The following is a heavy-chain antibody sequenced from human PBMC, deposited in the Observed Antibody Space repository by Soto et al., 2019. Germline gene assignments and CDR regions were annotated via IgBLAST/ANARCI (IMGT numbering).Heavy chain of an antibody. CDR1: GFTFSSYA. J-gene: IGHJ4*02. V-gene: IGHV3-23*01. CDR2: ISGSGGST. CDR3: AYIQRSRCYHDY. D-gene: IGHD2-2*01. Sequence: EVQLLESGGGLVQPGGSLRLSCAASGFTFSSYAMSWVRQAPGKGLEWVSAISGSGGSTYYAGSVKGRFTISRDNSKNTLYLQMNSLRAEDTAVYYCAYIQRSRCYHDYWGQGTLVIVSS.